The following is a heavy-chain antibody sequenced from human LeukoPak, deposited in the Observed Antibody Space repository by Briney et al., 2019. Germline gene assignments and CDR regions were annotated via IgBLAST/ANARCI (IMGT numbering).Heavy chain of an antibody. CDR3: TRDGALGGGSYPAVSAFDI. CDR2: TYYRSKWYN. D-gene: IGHD1-26*01. J-gene: IGHJ3*02. V-gene: IGHV6-1*01. Sequence: SQTLSLTCALSGDSVSSNSAAWNWIRQSPSRGLEWLGRTYYRSKWYNDYAVSVKSRITINPDTSKYQLSLQLNSVTPEDTAVYYCTRDGALGGGSYPAVSAFDIWGQGTMVTVSS. CDR1: GDSVSSNSAA.